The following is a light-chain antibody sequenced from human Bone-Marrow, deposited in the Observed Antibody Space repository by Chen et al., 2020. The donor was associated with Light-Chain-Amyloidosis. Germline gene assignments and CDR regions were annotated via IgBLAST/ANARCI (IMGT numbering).Light chain of an antibody. Sequence: SYELPQPPSVSVSPGQTARIPCSGDDLPTKYAYWYQQKPGQAPVLVIHRDTERSSGISERFSGSSSGTTATLTISGVQAEDEADYHCQSADSSGTYEVIFGGGTKLTVL. CDR3: QSADSSGTYEVI. CDR1: DLPTKY. V-gene: IGLV3-25*03. J-gene: IGLJ2*01. CDR2: RDT.